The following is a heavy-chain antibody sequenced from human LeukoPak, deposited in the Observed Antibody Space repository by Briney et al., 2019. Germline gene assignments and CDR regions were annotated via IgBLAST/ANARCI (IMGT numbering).Heavy chain of an antibody. CDR3: ARGRPYSGGYHLDY. V-gene: IGHV4-39*01. CDR2: IYYSGST. J-gene: IGHJ4*02. Sequence: SETLSLTCTISGDSTSSDRYYGGWVRQPPGKGLEWIGNIYYSGSTYYNPSLKSRVTMSVDTSKNQFFLKLNSVTAADTAVYYCARGRPYSGGYHLDYWGQGILVTVSS. D-gene: IGHD1-26*01. CDR1: GDSTSSDRYY.